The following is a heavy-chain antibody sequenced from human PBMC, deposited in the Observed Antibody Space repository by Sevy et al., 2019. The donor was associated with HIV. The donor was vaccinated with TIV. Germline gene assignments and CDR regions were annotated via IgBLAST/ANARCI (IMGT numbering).Heavy chain of an antibody. CDR2: IDSDGSA. CDR1: GFTVSDNY. CDR3: AMDRYYDASGYYYYYYGMDV. V-gene: IGHV3-66*01. D-gene: IGHD3-22*01. J-gene: IGHJ6*02. Sequence: GGSLRLSCAASGFTVSDNYMAWVRLAPGKGLEWVSLIDSDGSAYYAESVKGRFTISRDNVKKTLYLQIKALRVEDTGLHLCAMDRYYDASGYYYYYYGMDVWGQGTTVAVSS.